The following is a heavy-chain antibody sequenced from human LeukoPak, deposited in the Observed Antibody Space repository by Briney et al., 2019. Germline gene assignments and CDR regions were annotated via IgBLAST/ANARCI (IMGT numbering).Heavy chain of an antibody. J-gene: IGHJ4*02. V-gene: IGHV1-2*02. D-gene: IGHD3-22*01. CDR3: AREYTMIVVVSGYFDY. CDR2: INPNSGGT. Sequence: ASVKVSCKASGYTFTGYYMHWVRQAPGQGLEWMGWINPNSGGTNYAQKFQGRVTMTRDTSISTAYMELSRLRSDDTAVYYCAREYTMIVVVSGYFDYWGQGILVTVSS. CDR1: GYTFTGYY.